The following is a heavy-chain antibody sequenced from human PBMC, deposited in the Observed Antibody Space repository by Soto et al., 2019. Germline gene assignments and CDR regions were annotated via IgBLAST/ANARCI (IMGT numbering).Heavy chain of an antibody. V-gene: IGHV4-59*01. Sequence: ETQSRTCTVSDADISSSYWSWIRPSPERGLEWIAYVYHTGATNYNPSLKSRVTISLDTSKGQFSLNLTSLTTADTAVYFCARGGNRYSNVASGVGGFDYWGQGSLVTVAS. CDR3: ARGGNRYSNVASGVGGFDY. CDR1: DADISSSY. CDR2: VYHTGAT. J-gene: IGHJ4*02. D-gene: IGHD5-12*01.